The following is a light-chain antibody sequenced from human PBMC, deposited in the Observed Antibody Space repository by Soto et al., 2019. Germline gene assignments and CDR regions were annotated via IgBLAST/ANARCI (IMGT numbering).Light chain of an antibody. J-gene: IGKJ4*01. CDR1: QSVSSN. CDR2: DAS. Sequence: EIVMTQSPATLSASPGERATLSCRASQSVSSNLAWYQQKPGQAPRLLIYDASNRATGIPARFSGSGSGTDFTLTISSLEPEDFAVYYCQQRSNWPPLTFGGGTKVDIK. V-gene: IGKV3-11*01. CDR3: QQRSNWPPLT.